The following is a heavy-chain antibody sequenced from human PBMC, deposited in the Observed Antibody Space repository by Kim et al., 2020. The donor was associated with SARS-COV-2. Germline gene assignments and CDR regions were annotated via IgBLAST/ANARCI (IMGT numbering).Heavy chain of an antibody. CDR3: ASEPYPTRIAAAGTGGYYYYGMDV. J-gene: IGHJ6*02. V-gene: IGHV1-18*01. Sequence: ASVKVSCKASGYTFTSYGISWVRQAPGQGLEWMGWISAYNGNTNYAQKLQGRVTMTTDTSTSTAYMELRSLRSDDTAVYYCASEPYPTRIAAAGTGGYYYYGMDVWGQGTTVTVSS. D-gene: IGHD6-13*01. CDR1: GYTFTSYG. CDR2: ISAYNGNT.